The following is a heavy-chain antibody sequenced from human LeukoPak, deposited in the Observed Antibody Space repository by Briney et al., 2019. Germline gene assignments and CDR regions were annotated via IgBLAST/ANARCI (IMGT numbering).Heavy chain of an antibody. J-gene: IGHJ4*02. Sequence: GGSLRLSCEASGFTFTTYAMNWVRQAPGKGLEWVSTISASGASTYYADSVKGRFTVSRDNSKNTLFLQMNSLRAEDTAVYFCAKGAPYSGPQACFDYWGQGTPVTDSS. CDR3: AKGAPYSGPQACFDY. CDR2: ISASGAST. CDR1: GFTFTTYA. V-gene: IGHV3-23*01. D-gene: IGHD6-19*01.